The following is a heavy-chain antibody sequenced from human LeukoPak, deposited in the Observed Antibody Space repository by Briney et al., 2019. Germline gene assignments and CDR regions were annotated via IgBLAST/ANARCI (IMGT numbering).Heavy chain of an antibody. CDR1: GYSISSGYY. V-gene: IGHV4-38-2*02. D-gene: IGHD6-13*01. CDR2: IYHSGST. CDR3: TRSTHSIRAAGGFDN. J-gene: IGHJ4*02. Sequence: SETLSLTCTVSGYSISSGYYWGWIRQPPGKGLEWIGSIYHSGSTFISPSLNSRVTISMQTSKNQFSMKLGSVTAADTAVYYCTRSTHSIRAAGGFDNWGQGTLVTVSS.